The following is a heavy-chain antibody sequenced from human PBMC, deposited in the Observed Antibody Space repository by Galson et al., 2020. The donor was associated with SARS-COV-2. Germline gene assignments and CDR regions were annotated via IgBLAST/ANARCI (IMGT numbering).Heavy chain of an antibody. J-gene: IGHJ5*02. CDR1: GFSLSTSGVG. CDR3: ARSSGGYYGSGSYLGFDP. Sequence: SGPTLVKPTQTLTLTCTFSGFSLSTSGVGVGWIRQPPGKALEWLALIYWNDDKRYSPSLKSRLTITKDTTKHQVVHTMTNMDPVDTATYYGARSSGGYYGSGSYLGFDPWGQGTLVTVSS. CDR2: IYWNDDK. V-gene: IGHV2-5*01. D-gene: IGHD3-10*01.